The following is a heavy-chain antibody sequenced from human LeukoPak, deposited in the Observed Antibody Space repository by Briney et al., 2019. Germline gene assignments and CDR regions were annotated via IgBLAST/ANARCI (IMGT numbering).Heavy chain of an antibody. CDR1: GFTFSSHW. CDR3: VRGYSNRFDY. CDR2: INTDGSST. Sequence: GSLRLSCAASGFTFSSHWMHWVRQAPGKGLVWVSRINTDGSSTSYADSVKGRFTISRDNAKNTLDLQMNSLRAEDTAVYYCVRGYSNRFDYWGQGTLVTVSS. D-gene: IGHD4-11*01. V-gene: IGHV3-74*01. J-gene: IGHJ4*02.